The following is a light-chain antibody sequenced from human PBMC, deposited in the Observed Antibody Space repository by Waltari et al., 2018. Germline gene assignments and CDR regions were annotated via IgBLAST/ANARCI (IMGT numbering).Light chain of an antibody. CDR2: EVS. CDR3: MQGKHLPVT. Sequence: DIVMTQSPLSLSVTPGQPASISCKSSHSLLHSDGKTYLYWYVQKPGQAPQLLMYEVSSRFSGVPHRFSGGGSGTDFTLTISRVEAEDVGVYYCMQGKHLPVTFGGGTRVEVK. CDR1: HSLLHSDGKTY. V-gene: IGKV2-29*02. J-gene: IGKJ4*01.